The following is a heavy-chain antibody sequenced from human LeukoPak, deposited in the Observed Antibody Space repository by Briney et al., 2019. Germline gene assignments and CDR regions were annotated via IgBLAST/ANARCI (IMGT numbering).Heavy chain of an antibody. J-gene: IGHJ4*02. V-gene: IGHV1-2*02. CDR3: ASLPGSGSSIDY. CDR2: INPNSGGT. Sequence: ASVKVSCKASGYTFTGYYMHWVRQAPGQGLEGMGWINPNSGGTNYAQKFQGRVTMTRDTSISTAYMELSRLRSDDTAVYYCASLPGSGSSIDYWGQGTLVTVSS. CDR1: GYTFTGYY. D-gene: IGHD3-10*01.